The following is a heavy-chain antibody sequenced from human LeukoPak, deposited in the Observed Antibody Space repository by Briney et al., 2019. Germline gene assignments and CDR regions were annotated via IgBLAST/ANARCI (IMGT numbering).Heavy chain of an antibody. CDR2: ISWNSGSI. Sequence: QAGGSLRLSCAASGFTFDDYAMRWVRQAPGKGLEWVSGISWNSGSIGYADAVKVRFTICRDNDKNSLYLQMNSLRAGDTAVYSCAKGAGFFNYYIDVWGKGTTVTISS. CDR1: GFTFDDYA. CDR3: AKGAGFFNYYIDV. D-gene: IGHD6-25*01. V-gene: IGHV3-9*01. J-gene: IGHJ6*03.